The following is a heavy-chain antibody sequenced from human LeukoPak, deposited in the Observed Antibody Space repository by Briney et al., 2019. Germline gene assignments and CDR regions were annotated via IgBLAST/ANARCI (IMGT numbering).Heavy chain of an antibody. CDR2: INPNSGGT. Sequence: GASVKVSCKASGYTFTGYYMHWVRQAPGQGLEWMGPINPNSGGTNYAQKFQGRVTMTRDTSISTAYMELSRLRSDDTAVYYCARGSGYSYGGFDPWGQGTLVTVSS. J-gene: IGHJ5*02. D-gene: IGHD5-18*01. CDR3: ARGSGYSYGGFDP. V-gene: IGHV1-2*06. CDR1: GYTFTGYY.